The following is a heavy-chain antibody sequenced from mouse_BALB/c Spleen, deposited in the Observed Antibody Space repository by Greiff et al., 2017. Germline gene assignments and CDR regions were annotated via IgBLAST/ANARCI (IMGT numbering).Heavy chain of an antibody. Sequence: EVHLVESGGGLVQPGGSLKLSCAASGFTFSSYGMSWVRQTPDKRLELVATINSNGGSTYYPDSVKGRFTISRDNAKNTLYLQMSSLKSEDTAMYYCAREYGYYFDYWGQGTTLTVSS. V-gene: IGHV5-6-3*01. CDR3: AREYGYYFDY. J-gene: IGHJ2*01. D-gene: IGHD2-10*02. CDR2: INSNGGST. CDR1: GFTFSSYG.